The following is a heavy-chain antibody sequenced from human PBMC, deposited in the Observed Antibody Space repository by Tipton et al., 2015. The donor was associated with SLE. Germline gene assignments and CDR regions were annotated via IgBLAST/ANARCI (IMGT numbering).Heavy chain of an antibody. CDR1: GGSFSGYY. CDR2: IHHRGST. V-gene: IGHV4-34*01. Sequence: TLSLTCAVYGGSFSGYYWSWIRQPPGKGLEWIGSIHHRGSTYYNPSLKSRVTISVDTSKNQFSLKLSSVTAADTAVYYCARDRKAYGMDVWGQGTTVTVSS. J-gene: IGHJ6*02. CDR3: ARDRKAYGMDV.